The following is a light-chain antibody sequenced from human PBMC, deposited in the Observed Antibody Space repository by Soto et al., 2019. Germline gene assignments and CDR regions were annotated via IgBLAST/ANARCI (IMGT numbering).Light chain of an antibody. V-gene: IGLV2-8*01. J-gene: IGLJ2*01. CDR1: SSDVGSYNY. CDR2: DVS. CDR3: TSFAGSNNYVI. Sequence: QSVLTQPPSASGSPGQSVTISCTGTSSDVGSYNYVSWYQQHPGKAPKLMIYDVSQRPSGVPDRFSASKSGNTASLTVSGLQAEDEANYYCTSFAGSNNYVIFGGGTKLTVL.